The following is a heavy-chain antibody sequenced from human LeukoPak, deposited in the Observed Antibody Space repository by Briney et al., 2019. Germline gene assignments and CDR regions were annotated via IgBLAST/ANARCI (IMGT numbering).Heavy chain of an antibody. Sequence: PSQTLSLTCTVSGGSISSGSYYWSWIRQPAGTGLEWIGRIYTSGSTNYNPSLKSRVTISVDTSKNQFSLKLSSVTAADTAVYYCARAETGSTSAIWAFDIWGQGTMVTVSS. D-gene: IGHD2-2*01. V-gene: IGHV4-61*02. J-gene: IGHJ3*02. CDR3: ARAETGSTSAIWAFDI. CDR1: GGSISSGSYY. CDR2: IYTSGST.